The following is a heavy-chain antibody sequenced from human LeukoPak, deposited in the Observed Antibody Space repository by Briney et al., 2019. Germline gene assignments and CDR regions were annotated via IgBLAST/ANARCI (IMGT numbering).Heavy chain of an antibody. V-gene: IGHV1-18*01. D-gene: IGHD6-19*01. CDR3: ARDRIGVAGTAPEY. J-gene: IGHJ4*02. CDR1: GYTFFSYG. Sequence: ASVKVSFKASGYTFFSYGISWVRQAPGQGLEWMGWISGYNGVTNYAQKLQGRVTMTTDTSTTTVYTELRSLRSDDTAVYYCARDRIGVAGTAPEYWGQGTLVTVSS. CDR2: ISGYNGVT.